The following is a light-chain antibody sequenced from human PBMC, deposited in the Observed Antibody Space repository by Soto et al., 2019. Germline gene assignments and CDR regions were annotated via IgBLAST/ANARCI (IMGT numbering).Light chain of an antibody. Sequence: EIVLTQSPGTLSLSPGEGATLSCRASQSVGSSYLAWYQQRPGQAPRLLITGASNRATGVADRFSGSGSGTDFTLPISRLEPEDFAVYYCHQYGDSPQTFGQGTKVEI. CDR1: QSVGSSY. V-gene: IGKV3-20*01. CDR3: HQYGDSPQT. CDR2: GAS. J-gene: IGKJ1*01.